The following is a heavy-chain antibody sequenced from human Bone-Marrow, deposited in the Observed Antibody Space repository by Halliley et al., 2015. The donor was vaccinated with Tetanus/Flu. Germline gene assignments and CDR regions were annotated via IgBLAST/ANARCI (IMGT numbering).Heavy chain of an antibody. J-gene: IGHJ4*02. D-gene: IGHD3-22*01. CDR3: AGDLRYNSRGYDS. V-gene: IGHV4-38-2*02. CDR1: GYSISNYVY. CDR2: IYQSGAT. Sequence: TLSLTCRVSGYSISNYVYWAWIRQSPGKGLEWIGSIYQSGATYYNPSLQSRVTLSVDTSKNQFSLKLTSVAAADAAVYYCAGDLRYNSRGYDSWGQGTLVTVSS.